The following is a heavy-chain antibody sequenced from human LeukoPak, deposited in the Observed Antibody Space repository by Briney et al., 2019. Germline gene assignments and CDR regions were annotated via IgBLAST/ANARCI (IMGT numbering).Heavy chain of an antibody. Sequence: ASVKVSCKASGYTFTGYYMHWVRQAPGQGLEWMGWINPNSGGTNYAQKFQGRVTMTRDTSISTAYMELSRLRSDDTAVYYCARVVWLRSYFDYWGQGTLDTVSS. D-gene: IGHD5-12*01. CDR1: GYTFTGYY. V-gene: IGHV1-2*02. CDR3: ARVVWLRSYFDY. J-gene: IGHJ4*02. CDR2: INPNSGGT.